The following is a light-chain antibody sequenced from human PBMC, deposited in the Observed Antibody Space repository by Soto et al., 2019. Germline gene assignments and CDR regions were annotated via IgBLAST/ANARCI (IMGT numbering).Light chain of an antibody. Sequence: DIQMTQSPSTLSASLGDRVTTTCRASQSISSGLAWYQQKPGKAPKVLIYDASSLQSGVPSRFSGSGSGTEFTLTISSLQPEDFAIYYCQQYNSYSPWTFGQGTKVDI. CDR3: QQYNSYSPWT. CDR2: DAS. CDR1: QSISSG. J-gene: IGKJ1*01. V-gene: IGKV1-5*01.